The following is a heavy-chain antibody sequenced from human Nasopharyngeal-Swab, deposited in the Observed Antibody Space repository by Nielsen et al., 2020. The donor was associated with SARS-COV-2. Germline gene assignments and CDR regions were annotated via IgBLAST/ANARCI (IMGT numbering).Heavy chain of an antibody. Sequence: SETLSLTCTVSGGSISSSSYYWGWIRQPPGKGLEWIGSIYYSGSTYYNPSLKSRVTISVDTSKNQFSLKLSSVTAADTAVYYYARDNYPYYYYDMDVWGQGTTVTVSS. CDR2: IYYSGST. CDR3: ARDNYPYYYYDMDV. D-gene: IGHD4-11*01. V-gene: IGHV4-39*01. J-gene: IGHJ6*02. CDR1: GGSISSSSYY.